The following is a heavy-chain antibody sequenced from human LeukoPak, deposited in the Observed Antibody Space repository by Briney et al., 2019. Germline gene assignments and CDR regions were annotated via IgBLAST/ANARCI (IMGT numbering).Heavy chain of an antibody. Sequence: GGSLRLSCAASGFTFSSYDIHWVRQAPGKGLEWVAVIWYDGSNKYYAASVKGRFTVSRDNSKNTLYLQMNSLRAEDTAVYYCARDQARNHFDYWGQGTLVTVSS. CDR2: IWYDGSNK. J-gene: IGHJ4*02. D-gene: IGHD1-14*01. CDR3: ARDQARNHFDY. CDR1: GFTFSSYD. V-gene: IGHV3-33*01.